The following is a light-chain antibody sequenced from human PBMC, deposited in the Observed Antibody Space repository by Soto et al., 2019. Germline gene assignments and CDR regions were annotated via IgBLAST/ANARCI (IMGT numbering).Light chain of an antibody. J-gene: IGLJ2*01. Sequence: QAVVTQPPSVSGAPGQRVTISCTGSGSTIGAGYDVHWYQQLPGTAPKLLIYNNRNRPSGVPDRFSGSRSGTSASLAISGLQAEDEADYYCQSYDSSLSVVFGGGTKLTVL. V-gene: IGLV1-40*01. CDR3: QSYDSSLSVV. CDR1: GSTIGAGYD. CDR2: NNR.